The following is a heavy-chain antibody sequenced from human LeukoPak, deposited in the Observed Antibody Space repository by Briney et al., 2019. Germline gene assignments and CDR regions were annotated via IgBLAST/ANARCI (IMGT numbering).Heavy chain of an antibody. Sequence: GASVKVSCKASGGTFSSYAISWVRRAPGQGLEWMGRIIPIFGTANYAQKFQGRVTITTDESTSTAYMELSSLRSEDTAVYYCARAGERYYGSGSYPVYYYYYMDVWGKGTTVTVSS. V-gene: IGHV1-69*05. CDR1: GGTFSSYA. D-gene: IGHD3-10*01. CDR3: ARAGERYYGSGSYPVYYYYYMDV. CDR2: IIPIFGTA. J-gene: IGHJ6*03.